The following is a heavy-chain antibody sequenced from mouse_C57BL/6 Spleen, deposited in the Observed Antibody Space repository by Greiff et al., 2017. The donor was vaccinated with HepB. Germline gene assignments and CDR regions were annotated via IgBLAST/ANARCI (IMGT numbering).Heavy chain of an antibody. J-gene: IGHJ2*01. V-gene: IGHV14-2*01. CDR1: GFNIKDYY. CDR2: IDPEDGET. Sequence: EVQLQESGAELVKPGASVKLSCTASGFNIKDYYMHWVKQRTEQGLEWIGRIDPEDGETKCAPKFQGKATITADTSSNSAYLQLSSLTSEDTAVYYRARSLSTAYFDYWGQGTTLTVSS. D-gene: IGHD1-2*01. CDR3: ARSLSTAYFDY.